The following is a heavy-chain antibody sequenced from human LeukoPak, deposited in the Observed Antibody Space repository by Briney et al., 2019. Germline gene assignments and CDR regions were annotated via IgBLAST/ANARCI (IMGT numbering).Heavy chain of an antibody. D-gene: IGHD3-22*01. V-gene: IGHV3-23*01. CDR2: TSGSGDGT. CDR1: GFTFSSYA. Sequence: GGSLRLSCAASGFTFSSYAMSWVRQAPGKRLEWVSATSGSGDGTFYADPVKGRFTISRDNSKNTLYLQMNSLRAEDTAIYYCAKLRDFFDSSGQFDYWGQGTLVTVSS. J-gene: IGHJ4*02. CDR3: AKLRDFFDSSGQFDY.